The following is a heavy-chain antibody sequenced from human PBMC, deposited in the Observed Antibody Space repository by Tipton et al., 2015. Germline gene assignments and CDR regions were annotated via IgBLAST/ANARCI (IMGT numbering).Heavy chain of an antibody. V-gene: IGHV4-59*02. Sequence: TLSLTCTVSGDSVTYYYWSWIRQPPGKGLEWIGYISYTDGAHYNPALKSRITISLNTSKNQFSLKMSSVTAADTAVYFCARDLEPGMDVWGQGTTVTVSS. J-gene: IGHJ6*02. CDR2: ISYTDGA. CDR3: ARDLEPGMDV. D-gene: IGHD1-14*01. CDR1: GDSVTYYY.